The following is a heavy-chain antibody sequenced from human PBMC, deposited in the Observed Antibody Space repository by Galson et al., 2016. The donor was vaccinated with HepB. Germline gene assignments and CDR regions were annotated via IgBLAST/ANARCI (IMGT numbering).Heavy chain of an antibody. Sequence: SLRLSCAASGLTFSDYWMNWVRQAPGKGPEWVANIEQDGSEKNYLDSVKGRFTISRDDAKNSLYLQMNSLRAEDTAVYYCVGGVGWLPDYWGQGTLVTVSS. V-gene: IGHV3-7*04. J-gene: IGHJ4*02. CDR2: IEQDGSEK. D-gene: IGHD5-12*01. CDR1: GLTFSDYW. CDR3: VGGVGWLPDY.